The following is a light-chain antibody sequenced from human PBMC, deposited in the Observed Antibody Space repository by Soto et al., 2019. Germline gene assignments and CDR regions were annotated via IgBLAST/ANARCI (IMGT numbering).Light chain of an antibody. CDR2: EAN. CDR3: QSYDATNQV. V-gene: IGLV6-57*01. J-gene: IGLJ3*02. Sequence: NFLLTQPHSVSESPGKMVIISCTRSSGSIASNYVQWYQQRPGSSPTTVIYEANQRPSGVPDRFSGSIDSSSNAASLTISGLETEHEADYYCQSYDATNQVFGGGTKLTVL. CDR1: SGSIASNY.